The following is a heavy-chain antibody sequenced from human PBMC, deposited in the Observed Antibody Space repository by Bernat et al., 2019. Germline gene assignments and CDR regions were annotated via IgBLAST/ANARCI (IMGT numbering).Heavy chain of an antibody. J-gene: IGHJ5*02. D-gene: IGHD5-12*01. CDR2: IYYSGST. V-gene: IGHV4-61*01. CDR3: ARVSVATITNWFDP. CDR1: GGSISSSSYY. Sequence: QLQLQESGPGLVKPSETLSLTCTVSGGSISSSSYYWSWIRQPPGKGLEWIGYIYYSGSTNYNPSLKSRVTISVDTSKNQFSLKLSSVTAADTAVYYCARVSVATITNWFDPWGQGTLVTVSS.